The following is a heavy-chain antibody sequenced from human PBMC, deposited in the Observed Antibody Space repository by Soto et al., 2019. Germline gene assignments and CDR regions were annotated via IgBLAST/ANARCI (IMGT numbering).Heavy chain of an antibody. V-gene: IGHV4-59*01. Sequence: QVQLQESGPGLVKPSETLSLTCTVSGGSISSYYWSWIRQPPGKGLEWIGYIYYSGSTNYNPSLKSRVTISVATSKNQFSLKLSSVTAADTAVYYCARGLYCSGGSCYYWYFDLWGRGTLVTVSS. CDR3: ARGLYCSGGSCYYWYFDL. J-gene: IGHJ2*01. D-gene: IGHD2-15*01. CDR2: IYYSGST. CDR1: GGSISSYY.